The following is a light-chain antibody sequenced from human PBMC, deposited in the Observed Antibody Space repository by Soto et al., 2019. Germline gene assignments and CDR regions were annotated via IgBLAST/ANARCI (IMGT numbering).Light chain of an antibody. V-gene: IGLV1-44*01. CDR1: SSNIGGNS. CDR2: GND. J-gene: IGLJ3*02. CDR3: TSWDDSLNGRV. Sequence: QSVVTQPPSASGTPGQRVTISCSGSSSNIGGNSVSWYQQLPGTAPKLLIYGNDQRPSGVPGRFSGSKSGTSASLAISGLQAEDEAEYYCTSWDDSLNGRVFGGGTKLTVL.